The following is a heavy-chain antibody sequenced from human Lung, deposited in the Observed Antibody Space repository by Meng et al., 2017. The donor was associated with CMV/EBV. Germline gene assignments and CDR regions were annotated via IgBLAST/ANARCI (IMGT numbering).Heavy chain of an antibody. CDR1: GLTFSHYG. D-gene: IGHD3-16*01. J-gene: IGHJ6*02. CDR3: AKDQYYFWGIEIPNYGMDF. CDR2: IWYDGSNK. Sequence: GGSLRLSCAASGLTFSHYGMHWVRQAPGKGLEWVAGIWYDGSNKYYGDSVKGRFTISRDNSKNTLYLQMNSLRAEDTAVYYCAKDQYYFWGIEIPNYGMDFWGQGTTVTGSS. V-gene: IGHV3-33*06.